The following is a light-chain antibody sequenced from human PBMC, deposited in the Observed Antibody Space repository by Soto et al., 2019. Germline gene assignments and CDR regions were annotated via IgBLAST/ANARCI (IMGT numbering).Light chain of an antibody. V-gene: IGKV3-11*01. CDR2: DAY. CDR3: QQSYSTPRT. Sequence: EVVVTQSPVTLSLSPGERATLSCMASQSFRGLLAWYQQKPGQAPRLLIYDAYNRATGIPPRFSGSGSGTDFTLTISSLQPEDFATYYCQQSYSTPRTFGQGTKVDIK. CDR1: QSFRGL. J-gene: IGKJ1*01.